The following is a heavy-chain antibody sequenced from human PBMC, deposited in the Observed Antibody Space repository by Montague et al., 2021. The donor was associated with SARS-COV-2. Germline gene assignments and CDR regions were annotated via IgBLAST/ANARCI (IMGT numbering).Heavy chain of an antibody. CDR2: IYPGDSDT. CDR1: GYIFSNHW. Sequence: QSGAEVKKPGDSLKMSCKASGYIFSNHWIGWARQMPGKGLEWMGRIYPGDSDTRYSPSFQGQVTISADKSISTAYLQWSSLKASDTAMYYCARLSSVSPTGSNWFDPWGQGTLVTVSS. D-gene: IGHD1-14*01. V-gene: IGHV5-51*01. CDR3: ARLSSVSPTGSNWFDP. J-gene: IGHJ5*02.